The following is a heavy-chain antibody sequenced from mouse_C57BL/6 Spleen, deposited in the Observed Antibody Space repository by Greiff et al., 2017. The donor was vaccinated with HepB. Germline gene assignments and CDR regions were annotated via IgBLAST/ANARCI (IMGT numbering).Heavy chain of an antibody. D-gene: IGHD1-1*01. CDR1: GFTFTDYY. CDR2: IRNKANGYTT. V-gene: IGHV7-3*01. CDR3: ASTTVVATRYFDV. J-gene: IGHJ1*03. Sequence: EVNVVESGGGLVQPGGSLSLSCAASGFTFTDYYMSWVRQPPGKALEWLGFIRNKANGYTTEYSASVKGRFTISRDNSQSILYLQMNALRAEDSATYYCASTTVVATRYFDVWGTGTTVTVSS.